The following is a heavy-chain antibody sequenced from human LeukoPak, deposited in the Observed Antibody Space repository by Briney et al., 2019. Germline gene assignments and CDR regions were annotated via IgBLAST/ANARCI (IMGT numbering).Heavy chain of an antibody. Sequence: GGFLRLSCAASGFTFSSYGIHWVRQAPGKGLEWVAVLWYDGSNKYYADSVKGRFTISRDNSKNTLYLQMNSLRAEDTAVYYCARGYSSSWYSPAFDYWGQGTLVTVSS. V-gene: IGHV3-33*01. D-gene: IGHD6-13*01. CDR1: GFTFSSYG. CDR3: ARGYSSSWYSPAFDY. CDR2: LWYDGSNK. J-gene: IGHJ4*02.